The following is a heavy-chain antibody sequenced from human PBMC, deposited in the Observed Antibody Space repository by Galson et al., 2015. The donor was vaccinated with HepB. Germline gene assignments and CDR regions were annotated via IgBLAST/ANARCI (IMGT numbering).Heavy chain of an antibody. CDR3: ARGWHSSSSTYFDN. Sequence: SLRLSCAASGFTFMSYSMNWVRQAPGKGLEWVSYISSTGTTIFYADSVKGRFTISRDNAKNSLYLRMNSLEDNDTAIYYCARGWHSSSSTYFDNWGQGTLLTVSS. J-gene: IGHJ4*02. CDR2: ISSTGTTI. D-gene: IGHD6-6*01. CDR1: GFTFMSYS. V-gene: IGHV3-48*02.